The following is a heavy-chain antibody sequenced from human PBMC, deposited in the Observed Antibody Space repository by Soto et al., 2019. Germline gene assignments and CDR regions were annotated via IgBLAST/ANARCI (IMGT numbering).Heavy chain of an antibody. J-gene: IGHJ4*02. CDR3: ARSPQHTGITIFGVATFFDY. V-gene: IGHV3-21*04. CDR2: ISSSGSFI. D-gene: IGHD3-3*01. CDR1: GFTFRTYG. Sequence: PGGSLRLSCAASGFTFRTYGMNWVRRAPGGGLEWVASISSSGSFIYYADSVKGRFTISRDNAKNSLYLQMNSLRAEDTAVYYCARSPQHTGITIFGVATFFDYWGQGTLVTVSS.